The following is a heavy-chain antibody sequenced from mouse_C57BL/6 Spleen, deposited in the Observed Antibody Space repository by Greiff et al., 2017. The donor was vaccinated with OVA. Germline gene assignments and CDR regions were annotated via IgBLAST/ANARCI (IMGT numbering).Heavy chain of an antibody. V-gene: IGHV14-2*01. CDR3: AEGGQLRPYFDD. D-gene: IGHD3-2*02. CDR2: IDPEDGET. Sequence: VQLQQSGAELVKPGASVKLSCTASGFTITDYYMHWVKQRTEQGLEWIGRIDPEDGETKYDPKFQGKATITADTSSNTAYLRLSSLTSEDTAVYYCAEGGQLRPYFDDWGQGTTLTVSS. CDR1: GFTITDYY. J-gene: IGHJ2*01.